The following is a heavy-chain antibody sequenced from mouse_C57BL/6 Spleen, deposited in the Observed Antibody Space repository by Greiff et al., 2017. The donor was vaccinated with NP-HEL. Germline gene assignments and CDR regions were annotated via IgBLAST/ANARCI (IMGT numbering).Heavy chain of an antibody. D-gene: IGHD2-5*01. CDR3: ARKGIYSNYGFAY. J-gene: IGHJ3*01. V-gene: IGHV1-72*01. CDR2: IDPNSGDT. Sequence: VQLQQSGAELVKPGASVKLSCKASGYTFTSYWMHWVKQRPGRGLEWIGRIDPNSGDTKYNEKFRSKATLTVYKPSSTAYMQLSSLTSEDSAVYYCARKGIYSNYGFAYWGQGTLVTVSA. CDR1: GYTFTSYW.